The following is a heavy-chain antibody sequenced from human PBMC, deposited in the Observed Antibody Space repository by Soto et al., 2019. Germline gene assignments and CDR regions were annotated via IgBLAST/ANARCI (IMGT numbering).Heavy chain of an antibody. Sequence: PSETLSLTCTVSGGSISSSSYYWGWIRQPPGKGLEWIGSIYYSGSTYYNPSLKSRVTISVDTSKNQFSLKLSSVTAADTAVYYCARQGITMVRGVLNWFDPWGQGTLVTVSS. J-gene: IGHJ5*02. D-gene: IGHD3-10*01. V-gene: IGHV4-39*01. CDR3: ARQGITMVRGVLNWFDP. CDR1: GGSISSSSYY. CDR2: IYYSGST.